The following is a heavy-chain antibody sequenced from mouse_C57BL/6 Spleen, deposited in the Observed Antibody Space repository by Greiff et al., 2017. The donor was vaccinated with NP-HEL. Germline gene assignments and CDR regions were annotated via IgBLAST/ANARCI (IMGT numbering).Heavy chain of an antibody. J-gene: IGHJ4*01. CDR2: IRNKANNHAT. V-gene: IGHV6-6*01. D-gene: IGHD2-3*01. CDR3: TMPDGDYAMDY. CDR1: GFTFSDAW. Sequence: EVQGVESGGGLVQPGGSMKLSCAASGFTFSDAWMDWVRQSPEKGLEWVAEIRNKANNHATYYAESVKGRFTISRDDSKSSVYLQMNSLRAEDTCIYYFTMPDGDYAMDYWGQGTSVTVSS.